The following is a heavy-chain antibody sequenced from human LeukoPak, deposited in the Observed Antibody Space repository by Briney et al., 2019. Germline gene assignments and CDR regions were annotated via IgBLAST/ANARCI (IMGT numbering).Heavy chain of an antibody. D-gene: IGHD5-18*01. CDR1: GFTFSSYA. V-gene: IGHV3-23*01. Sequence: PRGSLRLSCAASGFTFSSYAMRRVRQGPRKGLESGSAISGSGGSTYYADSVNGRFTISRDNSKNTLYLQMNSLRAEHTAVYSCAKGLIRGYSYGYFDYWGQGTLVTVSS. CDR2: ISGSGGST. J-gene: IGHJ4*02. CDR3: AKGLIRGYSYGYFDY.